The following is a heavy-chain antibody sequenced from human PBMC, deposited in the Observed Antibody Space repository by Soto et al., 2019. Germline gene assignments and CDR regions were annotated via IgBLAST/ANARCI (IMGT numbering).Heavy chain of an antibody. D-gene: IGHD6-13*01. V-gene: IGHV4-34*01. CDR2: INHSGST. CDR3: ASLPSRYQQQLVGRYYYYGMDV. J-gene: IGHJ6*02. Sequence: SGTLSPTLAVYGGSFSGYYSSWIRPPPGEGVGWVGEINHSGSTNYNPSLKSRVTISVDTSKNQFSLKLSSVTAADTAVYYCASLPSRYQQQLVGRYYYYGMDVWGQGTTVTVSS. CDR1: GGSFSGYY.